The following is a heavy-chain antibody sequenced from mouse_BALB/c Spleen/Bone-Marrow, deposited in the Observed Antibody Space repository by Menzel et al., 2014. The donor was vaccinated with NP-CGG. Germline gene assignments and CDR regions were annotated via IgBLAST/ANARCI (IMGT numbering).Heavy chain of an antibody. CDR3: AGELRFGY. V-gene: IGHV1-77*01. Sequence: VQLQQSGPELVKPGASVKMSCKASGYTFTDYVISWVKQRTGQGLEWIGEIYPGSGSIYHNEKFKGKATLTADKSSNTAYMQLSSLTSEDSAVYFCAGELRFGYWGQGTLVTVSA. J-gene: IGHJ3*01. CDR2: IYPGSGSI. CDR1: GYTFTDYV.